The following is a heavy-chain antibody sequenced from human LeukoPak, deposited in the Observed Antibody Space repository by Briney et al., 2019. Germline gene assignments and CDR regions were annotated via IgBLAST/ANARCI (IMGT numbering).Heavy chain of an antibody. CDR3: ARDNSVGDNAWWFDP. CDR1: GYTFTGYY. D-gene: IGHD1-26*01. CDR2: INPNSGGT. J-gene: IGHJ5*02. V-gene: IGHV1-2*02. Sequence: ASVKVSCRASGYTFTGYYMHWVRQAPGQGLEWMGWINPNSGGTNYAQKFQGRVTMTRDTSISTAYMELSRLRSDDTAVYYCARDNSVGDNAWWFDPWGQGTLVTVSS.